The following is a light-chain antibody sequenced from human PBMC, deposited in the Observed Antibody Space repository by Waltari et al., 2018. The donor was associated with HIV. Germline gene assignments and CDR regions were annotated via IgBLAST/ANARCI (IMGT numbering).Light chain of an antibody. J-gene: IGLJ2*01. V-gene: IGLV2-14*01. CDR2: DVS. CDR3: SSYISSSTFGVV. CDR1: SSDVGGYNY. Sequence: QSALTQPASVSGSPGQSITISCTGTSSDVGGYNYVSWYQQHPGKAPKLMIYDVSKRPSGVSNRFSGSKSGNTASLTISGLQAEDEADYYCSSYISSSTFGVVFGGGTKLTVL.